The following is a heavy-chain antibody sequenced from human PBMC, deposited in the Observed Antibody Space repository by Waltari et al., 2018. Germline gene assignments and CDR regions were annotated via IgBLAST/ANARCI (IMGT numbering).Heavy chain of an antibody. CDR3: ARDAPLDTTGWGYDY. J-gene: IGHJ4*02. D-gene: IGHD6-19*01. CDR1: GLSFIHSW. CDR2: IKEDGSKI. V-gene: IGHV3-7*01. Sequence: EVQLVESGGGLVQPGGSLRRSCEASGLSFIHSWFSWVRQDPGKGPEWVADIKEDGSKIYYVGSVRGRFTISRDNAKNSLYLQMNSLRVEDTAVYYCARDAPLDTTGWGYDYWGQGILVTVSS.